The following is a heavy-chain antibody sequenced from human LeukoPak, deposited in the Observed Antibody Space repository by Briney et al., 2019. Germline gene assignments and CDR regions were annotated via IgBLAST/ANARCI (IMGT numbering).Heavy chain of an antibody. Sequence: ASVKVSCKASGYTFTGYYVHWVRQAPGQGLEWMGRINPNSGGTNYAQKFQGRVTMTRNTSISTAYMELSSLRSEDTAVYYCASTKIAAAFGYWGQGTLVTVSS. CDR3: ASTKIAAAFGY. CDR1: GYTFTGYY. J-gene: IGHJ4*02. D-gene: IGHD6-13*01. V-gene: IGHV1-2*06. CDR2: INPNSGGT.